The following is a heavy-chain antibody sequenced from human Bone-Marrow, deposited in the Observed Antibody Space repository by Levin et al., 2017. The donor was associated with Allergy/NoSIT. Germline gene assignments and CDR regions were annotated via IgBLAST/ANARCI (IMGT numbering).Heavy chain of an antibody. CDR1: GGSFSGYY. D-gene: IGHD2-8*01. CDR3: ARLTQPAQYCTNGVCYDY. V-gene: IGHV4-34*01. J-gene: IGHJ4*02. CDR2: INHSGST. Sequence: SQTLSLTCAVYGGSFSGYYWSWLRQPPGKGLEWLGEINHSGSTNYNPSLKSRVTISVDTSKNQFSLKLSSVTAADTAVYYCARLTQPAQYCTNGVCYDYWGQGTLVTVSS.